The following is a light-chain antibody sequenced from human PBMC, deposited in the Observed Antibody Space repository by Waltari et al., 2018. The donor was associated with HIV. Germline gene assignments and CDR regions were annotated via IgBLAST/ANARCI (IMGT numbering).Light chain of an antibody. Sequence: DIQMTQSPSSVSASGGDRVTITCRASQDISNWLTWYQQKPGKAPKLLIYPSSNLQSGAPARFSGSGFETDFSLSISSLRPEDCATYDGQHANNYPRTLGPAT. J-gene: IGKJ3*01. V-gene: IGKV1D-12*01. CDR3: QHANNYPRT. CDR1: QDISNW. CDR2: PSS.